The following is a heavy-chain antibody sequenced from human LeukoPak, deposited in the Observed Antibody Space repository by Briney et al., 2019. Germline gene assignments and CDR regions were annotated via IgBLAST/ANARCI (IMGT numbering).Heavy chain of an antibody. V-gene: IGHV3-74*01. CDR1: GFSFSDYW. Sequence: GGSLRLSCAASGFSFSDYWMHWVRQAPGKGPVWVSHISTDGTHTTYADSVKGRFTISRDNAKNTMYLHMNSLRAEDTPVYYCARFSSAGEDYCGQGTLVTVSS. CDR3: ARFSSAGEDY. D-gene: IGHD2-15*01. J-gene: IGHJ4*02. CDR2: ISTDGTHT.